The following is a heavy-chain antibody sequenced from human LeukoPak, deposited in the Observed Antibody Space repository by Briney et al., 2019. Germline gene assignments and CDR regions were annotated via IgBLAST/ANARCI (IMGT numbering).Heavy chain of an antibody. CDR3: ATDIGDSFGDSKDY. D-gene: IGHD3-10*01. J-gene: IGHJ4*02. CDR2: IKEDGSDK. Sequence: GGSLRLSCTGSGFTFSRYWMSWVRQSPGKGLEWVANIKEDGSDKYYVDSVKGRFTISRDNTNKTLFLQMGSLRAEDTALYYCATDIGDSFGDSKDYWGQGTLVTVSS. CDR1: GFTFSRYW. V-gene: IGHV3-7*03.